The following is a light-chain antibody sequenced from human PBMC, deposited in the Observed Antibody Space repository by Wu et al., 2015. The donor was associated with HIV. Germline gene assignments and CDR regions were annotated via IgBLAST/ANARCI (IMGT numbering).Light chain of an antibody. J-gene: IGKJ5*01. CDR1: QDIRSA. CDR2: DAS. CDR3: QQFXDDPXSIT. Sequence: AIQLTQSPSSLSAFVGDRVTITCRASQDIRSALGWYQQKPGKAPKLLIYDASTLEDGVSSRFSGSGSGTDFTFIISRLQPEDSATYFCQQFXDDPXSITFGQGTRLDIK. V-gene: IGKV1D-13*01.